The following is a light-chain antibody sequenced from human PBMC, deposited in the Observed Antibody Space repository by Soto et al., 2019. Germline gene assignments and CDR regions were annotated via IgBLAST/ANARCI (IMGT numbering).Light chain of an antibody. CDR3: HSDAGSRTNYV. Sequence: QSALTHPSSVFGSPGQPITISRTGTSKEVGGYNLFSWYQQPPGKAPQLIIYEVNKRPSGIFGRFSGSKSGNTAPLTISGLQAEDEADYCGHSDAGSRTNYVFGAGTKATIL. CDR1: SKEVGGYNL. V-gene: IGLV2-23*02. CDR2: EVN. J-gene: IGLJ1*01.